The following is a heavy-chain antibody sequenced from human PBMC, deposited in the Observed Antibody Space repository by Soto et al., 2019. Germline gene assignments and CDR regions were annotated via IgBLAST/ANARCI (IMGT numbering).Heavy chain of an antibody. D-gene: IGHD6-13*01. Sequence: ASVKVSCKASGYTFTGYYMHWVRQAPGQGLEWMRWINPNSGGTNYAQKFQGWVTMTRDTSISTAYMELSRLRSDDTAVYYCARDGIAAAGANYYYYYGMDVWGQGTTVTVSS. CDR1: GYTFTGYY. CDR3: ARDGIAAAGANYYYYYGMDV. V-gene: IGHV1-2*04. J-gene: IGHJ6*02. CDR2: INPNSGGT.